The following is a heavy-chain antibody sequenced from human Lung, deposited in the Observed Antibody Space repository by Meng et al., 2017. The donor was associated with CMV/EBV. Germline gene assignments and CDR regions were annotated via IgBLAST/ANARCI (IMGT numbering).Heavy chain of an antibody. Sequence: ESXKISXKGSGYTFASYWIGWVRQMSGKGLEWVGIIYPRDSEIRYSPSFRGQVTISVDKSISTAYLQWSSLRASDTAIYFCARQGGSHLGDAFDIWGQGXVVTVSS. V-gene: IGHV5-51*01. D-gene: IGHD3-16*01. CDR1: GYTFASYW. J-gene: IGHJ3*02. CDR3: ARQGGSHLGDAFDI. CDR2: IYPRDSEI.